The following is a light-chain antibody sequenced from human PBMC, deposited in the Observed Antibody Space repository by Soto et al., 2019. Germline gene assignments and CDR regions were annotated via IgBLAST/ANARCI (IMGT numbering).Light chain of an antibody. CDR3: LQDSNDPLT. V-gene: IGKV1-6*01. CDR1: QGVRDD. CDR2: SAS. Sequence: IRRTQSPSSLSASVGDRVTITCRASQGVRDDVGWYQQKPGKAPKLLIYSASTLQSGVPSRFSGSGSGTDFTLTISGLQTEDFATYYCLQDSNDPLTFGGGTKVDIK. J-gene: IGKJ4*01.